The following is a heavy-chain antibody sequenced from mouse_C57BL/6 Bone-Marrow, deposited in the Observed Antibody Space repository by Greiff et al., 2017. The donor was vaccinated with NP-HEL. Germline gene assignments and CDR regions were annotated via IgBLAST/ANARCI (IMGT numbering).Heavy chain of an antibody. Sequence: QVQLKESGTVLARPGASVKMSCKTSGYTFTSYWMHWVKQRPGQGLEWIGAIYPGNGDTSYNQKFKGKATLTADKSSSTAYMQLSSLTSEDSAVYYCACNWFAYWGQGTLVTVSA. CDR3: ACNWFAY. J-gene: IGHJ3*01. CDR2: IYPGNGDT. CDR1: GYTFTSYW. V-gene: IGHV1-87*01.